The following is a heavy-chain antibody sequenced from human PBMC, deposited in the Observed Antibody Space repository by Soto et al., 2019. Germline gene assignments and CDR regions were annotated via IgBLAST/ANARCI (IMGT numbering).Heavy chain of an antibody. D-gene: IGHD1-1*01. CDR1: GHSISSDYS. CDR3: AREARTRQLLCWFDR. CDR2: MFYRGST. J-gene: IGHJ5*02. Sequence: SETLSLTCDVSGHSISSDYSWGWIRQSPGKGMEWIGSMFYRGSTYYNPSLKSRVTISVDTSKNQFSLRLSSVTAADTAIYYCAREARTRQLLCWFDRWGQGTLVTVSS. V-gene: IGHV4-38-2*02.